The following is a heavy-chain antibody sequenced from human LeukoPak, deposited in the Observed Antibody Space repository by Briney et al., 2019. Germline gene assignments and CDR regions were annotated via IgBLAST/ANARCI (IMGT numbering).Heavy chain of an antibody. CDR2: ISSSSNTI. Sequence: GGSLRLSCAASGFTFSSYSITWVRQAPGKGLEWVSYISSSSNTIYYADSVKGRFTISRDNANNSLHLRMNSLRAEDTAVYYCARLRGSSPLWGQGTLVTVSS. J-gene: IGHJ4*02. D-gene: IGHD5-12*01. V-gene: IGHV3-48*01. CDR1: GFTFSSYS. CDR3: ARLRGSSPL.